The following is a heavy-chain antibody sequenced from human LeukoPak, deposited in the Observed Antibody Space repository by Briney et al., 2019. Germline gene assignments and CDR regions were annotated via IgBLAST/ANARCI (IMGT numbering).Heavy chain of an antibody. V-gene: IGHV3-21*01. CDR1: GFTFSSYS. CDR3: ARGEMTTVTKAGY. J-gene: IGHJ4*02. CDR2: ISSSSSYI. Sequence: PGGSLRLSCAASGFTFSSYSMNWVRQAPGKGLEWVSSISSSSSYIYYADSVKGRFTISRDNAKNSLYLQMNSLRAEDTAVSYCARGEMTTVTKAGYWGQGTLVTVSS. D-gene: IGHD4-17*01.